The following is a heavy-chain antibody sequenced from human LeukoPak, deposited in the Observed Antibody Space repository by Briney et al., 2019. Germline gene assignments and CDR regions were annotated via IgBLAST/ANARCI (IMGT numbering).Heavy chain of an antibody. CDR1: GFTFSTCA. CDR3: AKDPIFSGSYGVFDY. J-gene: IGHJ4*02. Sequence: GRSLRLSCAASGFTFSTCAMSWVRQAPGKGLEWVSTILDDGNSIYYADSAEGRFTISRDNSKNTLYLQMNSLRAGDTGVYYCAKDPIFSGSYGVFDYWGLGTLVTVSS. D-gene: IGHD1-26*01. CDR2: ILDDGNSI. V-gene: IGHV3-23*01.